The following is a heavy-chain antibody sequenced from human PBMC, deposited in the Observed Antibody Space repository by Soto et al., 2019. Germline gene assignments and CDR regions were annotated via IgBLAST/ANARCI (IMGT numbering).Heavy chain of an antibody. V-gene: IGHV4-61*08. CDR1: GGSIPSGGYQ. CDR3: ARAITGSWSRMFDP. D-gene: IGHD6-13*01. J-gene: IGHJ5*02. Sequence: SETPSLTCTVSGGSIPSGGYQWGWIRQPPGKGLEWIGYIYYSGSTNYNPSLKGRVTTSVDTSKNQFSLKLSSVTAADTAVYYCARAITGSWSRMFDPWGQGTLVTVSS. CDR2: IYYSGST.